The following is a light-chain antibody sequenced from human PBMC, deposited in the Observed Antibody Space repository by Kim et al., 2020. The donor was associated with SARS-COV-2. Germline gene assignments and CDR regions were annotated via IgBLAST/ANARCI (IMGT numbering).Light chain of an antibody. Sequence: LSPGERATLSCRASQSVSSFLVWYQHKPGQAPRLLTHDASNRATDIPARFSGGGFGTDFTLTISSLEPEDFAVYYCQQHSNWPLTFGGGTKVEIK. J-gene: IGKJ4*01. CDR3: QQHSNWPLT. CDR1: QSVSSF. CDR2: DAS. V-gene: IGKV3-11*01.